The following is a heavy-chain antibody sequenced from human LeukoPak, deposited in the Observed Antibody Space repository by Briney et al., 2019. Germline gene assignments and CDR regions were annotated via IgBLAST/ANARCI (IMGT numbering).Heavy chain of an antibody. Sequence: GGSLRLSCAATGLSVSSNFMSWVRQAPGKVLEWVSVIYGGGSTYYADSVKGRFTISRDTPKNTLYLQMNSLRVKDTAVYYCASWPVGWYGEDSWGQGTLVTVSS. D-gene: IGHD6-19*01. J-gene: IGHJ4*02. V-gene: IGHV3-53*01. CDR3: ASWPVGWYGEDS. CDR1: GLSVSSNF. CDR2: IYGGGST.